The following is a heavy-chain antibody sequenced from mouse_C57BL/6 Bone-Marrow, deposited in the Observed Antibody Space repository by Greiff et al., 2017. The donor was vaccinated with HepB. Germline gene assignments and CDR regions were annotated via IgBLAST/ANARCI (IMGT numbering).Heavy chain of an antibody. D-gene: IGHD2-2*01. CDR3: AREWLRYDYFDY. Sequence: EVKLQESGGGLVKPGGSLKLSCAASGFTFSSYAMSWVRQTPEKRLEWVATISDGGSYTYYPDNVKGRFTISRDNAKNNLYLQMSHLKSEDTAMYYCAREWLRYDYFDYWGQGTTLTVSS. V-gene: IGHV5-4*01. CDR2: ISDGGSYT. CDR1: GFTFSSYA. J-gene: IGHJ2*01.